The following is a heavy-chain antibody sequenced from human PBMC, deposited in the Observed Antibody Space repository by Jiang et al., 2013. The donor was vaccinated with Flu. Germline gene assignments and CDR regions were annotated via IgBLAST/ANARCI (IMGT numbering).Heavy chain of an antibody. CDR2: LYYSGST. CDR3: VSLLHYYNDMDV. V-gene: IGHV4-39*01. CDR1: GGSISSGNYF. Sequence: WPGLVKPSETLSLTCTVSGGSISSGNYFWGWIRQPPGKGLEWIGSLYYSGSTYYSPSLKSRVTISGDTSKNQFSVKLNSVTAADTGVYYCVSLLHYYNDMDVWGQ. J-gene: IGHJ6*02.